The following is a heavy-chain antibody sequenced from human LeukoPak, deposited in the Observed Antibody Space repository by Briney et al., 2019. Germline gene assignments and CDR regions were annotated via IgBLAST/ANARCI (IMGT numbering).Heavy chain of an antibody. D-gene: IGHD2-15*01. J-gene: IGHJ4*02. Sequence: GASVKVSCKASGYTFTSYDINWVRQATGQGLEWMGWMNPNSGNTGYAQKFQGRVTMTRNTSISTAYMELSSLGSEDTAVYYCAGRYCSGGSCYWDYWGQGTLVTVSS. V-gene: IGHV1-8*01. CDR3: AGRYCSGGSCYWDY. CDR1: GYTFTSYD. CDR2: MNPNSGNT.